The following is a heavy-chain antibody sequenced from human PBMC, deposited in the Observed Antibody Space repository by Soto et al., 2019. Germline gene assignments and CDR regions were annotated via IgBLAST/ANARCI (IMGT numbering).Heavy chain of an antibody. CDR2: IIPIFGTA. D-gene: IGHD6-13*01. V-gene: IGHV1-69*13. CDR3: ARVGVPLAIAAAGTGWFDP. J-gene: IGHJ5*02. CDR1: GGTFSSYA. Sequence: ASVKVSCKASGGTFSSYAISWVRQAPGQGLEWIGGIIPIFGTANYAQKFQGRVTITADESTSTAYMELSSLRSEDTAVYYCARVGVPLAIAAAGTGWFDPWGQGTLVTVSS.